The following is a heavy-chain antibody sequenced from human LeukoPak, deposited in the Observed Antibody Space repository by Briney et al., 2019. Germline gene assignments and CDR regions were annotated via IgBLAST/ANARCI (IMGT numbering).Heavy chain of an antibody. CDR3: ARDRGNYYDSSGYYYSFDY. CDR2: IIPIFGTA. D-gene: IGHD3-22*01. J-gene: IGHJ4*02. CDR1: GGTFSSYA. Sequence: ASVKVSCKASGGTFSSYAISWVRQAPGQGLEWMGGIIPIFGTANYAQKFQGRVTITTDESTSTAYMELSSLRSEDTAVYYCARDRGNYYDSSGYYYSFDYWGQGTLVTVSS. V-gene: IGHV1-69*05.